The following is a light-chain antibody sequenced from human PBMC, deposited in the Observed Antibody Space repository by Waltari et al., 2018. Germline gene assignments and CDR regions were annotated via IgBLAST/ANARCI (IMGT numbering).Light chain of an antibody. CDR3: QQYNIFWT. CDR2: QAT. V-gene: IGKV1-5*03. Sequence: DIQMTQSPSVLSASVGDRVTITCRASESIDSWLAWYQQRPGKAPKLLIRQATTLESGVPSRFSANEAGTLFTLTISSLQPDDFATYYCQQYNIFWTFGQGTKVDI. J-gene: IGKJ1*01. CDR1: ESIDSW.